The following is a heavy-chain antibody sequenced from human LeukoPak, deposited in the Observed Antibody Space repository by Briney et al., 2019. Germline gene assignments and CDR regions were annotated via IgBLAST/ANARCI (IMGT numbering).Heavy chain of an antibody. D-gene: IGHD2-21*02. J-gene: IGHJ4*02. CDR1: GGTFSSYA. CDR2: IIPIFGTA. V-gene: IGHV1-69*05. CDR3: ARGVYCGGDGYLYFDY. Sequence: SVKVSCKAYGGTFSSYAISWVRQAPGQGLELMGGIIPIFGTANYAQKFQGRVTITTDESTSTAYMELSSLRSEDTAVYYCARGVYCGGDGYLYFDYWGQGTLVTVSS.